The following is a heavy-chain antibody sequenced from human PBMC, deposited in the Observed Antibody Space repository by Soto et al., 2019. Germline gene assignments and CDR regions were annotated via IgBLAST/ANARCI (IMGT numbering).Heavy chain of an antibody. CDR2: ISGSGVST. V-gene: IGHV3-23*01. Sequence: EVQLLESGGGLVQPGGSLRLSCAASGFTFSSYAMSWVRQAPGKGLEWISGISGSGVSTYYADSVKGRFTISRDNSKTTRYLQMNSLRAEDTAVYYCAKGAWYYDILTGYGYFDYWGQGTLVTVSS. CDR1: GFTFSSYA. J-gene: IGHJ4*02. D-gene: IGHD3-9*01. CDR3: AKGAWYYDILTGYGYFDY.